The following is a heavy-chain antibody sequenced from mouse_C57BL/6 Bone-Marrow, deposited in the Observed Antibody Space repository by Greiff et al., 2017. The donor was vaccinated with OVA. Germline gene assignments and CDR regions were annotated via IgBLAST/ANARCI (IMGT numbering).Heavy chain of an antibody. CDR3: ARRSYAMDY. J-gene: IGHJ4*01. V-gene: IGHV5-15*04. CDR2: ISNLAYSL. Sequence: EVKLMESGGGLVQPGGSLKLSCAASGFTFSDYGMAWVRQAPRTGPEWVAFISNLAYSLYYADTVTGRFTISRENAKNTLYMAMSSLRSEDTAMYYYARRSYAMDYWGQGTSVTVSS. CDR1: GFTFSDYG.